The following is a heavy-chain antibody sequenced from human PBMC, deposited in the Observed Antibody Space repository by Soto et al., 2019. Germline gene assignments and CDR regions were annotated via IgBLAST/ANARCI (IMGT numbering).Heavy chain of an antibody. J-gene: IGHJ4*02. CDR1: GFSFDDYA. CDR2: IGWNSVNR. Sequence: DVHLVESGGGLVQPGRSQRLSCGASGFSFDDYAMHWVRQAPGKGLDWVASIGWNSVNRDYADSVKGRFTISRDNAKNSLYLQMNSLRAEDTALYYCANDVSGWSAGESPFPVDHWGQGTLVTVSS. CDR3: ANDVSGWSAGESPFPVDH. V-gene: IGHV3-9*01. D-gene: IGHD3-10*01.